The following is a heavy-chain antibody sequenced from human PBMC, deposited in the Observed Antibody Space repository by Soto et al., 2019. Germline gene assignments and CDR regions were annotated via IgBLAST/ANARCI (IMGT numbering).Heavy chain of an antibody. CDR3: VKDESINWYSGHFRH. CDR1: ALTFDYYS. D-gene: IGHD6-13*01. J-gene: IGHJ1*01. CDR2: INWNSGSI. Sequence: PGGSLRLSCSASALTFDYYSMHWVRPVPGKGLEWVSGINWNSGSIGYADSVKGRFAISRDNAKNSLHLQMNSLRAEDTAFYYCVKDESINWYSGHFRHWGQGTLVTVSS. V-gene: IGHV3-9*01.